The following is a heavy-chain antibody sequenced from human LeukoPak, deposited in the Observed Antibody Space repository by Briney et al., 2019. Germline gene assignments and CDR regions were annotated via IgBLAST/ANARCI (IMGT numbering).Heavy chain of an antibody. D-gene: IGHD2-21*02. Sequence: PGGSLRLSCAASGFTFSHYGIHWVRQAPGKGLEWVAGIWYDGSNKHYVDSVEGRFTISRDNSKNTMYMQMNSLRAEDTAVYYCARDGFLGPVTAYLDYWGQGTPVTVSS. CDR1: GFTFSHYG. V-gene: IGHV3-33*01. CDR3: ARDGFLGPVTAYLDY. CDR2: IWYDGSNK. J-gene: IGHJ4*02.